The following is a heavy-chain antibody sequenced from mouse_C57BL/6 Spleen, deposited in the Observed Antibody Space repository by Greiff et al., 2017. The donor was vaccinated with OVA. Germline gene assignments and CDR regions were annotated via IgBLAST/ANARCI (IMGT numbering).Heavy chain of an antibody. CDR3: ARGKITTVVGDWYFDV. J-gene: IGHJ1*03. CDR1: GFSLTSYG. Sequence: QVQLKQSGPGLVQPSQSLSITCTVSGFSLTSYGVHWVRQSPGKGLEWLGVIWSGGSTDYNAAFISRLSISKDNSKSQVFFKMNSLQADDTAIYYCARGKITTVVGDWYFDVWGTGTTVTVSS. D-gene: IGHD1-1*01. V-gene: IGHV2-2*01. CDR2: IWSGGST.